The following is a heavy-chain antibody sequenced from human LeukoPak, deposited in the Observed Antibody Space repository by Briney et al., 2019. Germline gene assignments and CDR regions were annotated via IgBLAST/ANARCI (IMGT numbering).Heavy chain of an antibody. CDR3: ARGSSGWYGVLNWFDP. V-gene: IGHV4-4*07. CDR1: GGSISSYY. D-gene: IGHD6-19*01. Sequence: SETLSLTCTVSGGSISSYYWSWIRQPAGKGLEWIGRIYTSGSTNYNPSLKSRVTMSVDTSKNQFSLKLSSVTAADTAVYYCARGSSGWYGVLNWFDPWGQGTLVTVSS. CDR2: IYTSGST. J-gene: IGHJ5*02.